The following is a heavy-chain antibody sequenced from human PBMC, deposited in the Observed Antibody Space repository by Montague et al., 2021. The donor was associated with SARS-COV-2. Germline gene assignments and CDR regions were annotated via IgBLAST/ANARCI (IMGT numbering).Heavy chain of an antibody. J-gene: IGHJ6*02. D-gene: IGHD3-3*01. CDR3: ARSIGDFWSGYEDYYSAMGV. V-gene: IGHV3-74*01. Sequence: SLRLSCAASGFTFRRYWMHWVRQAPGKGLVWVSRINSDGSSTGYADSVKGRFTISRDDAKNTLYLQMNSLRAEDTAVYYCARSIGDFWSGYEDYYSAMGVWGQGTTVTVSS. CDR1: GFTFRRYW. CDR2: INSDGSST.